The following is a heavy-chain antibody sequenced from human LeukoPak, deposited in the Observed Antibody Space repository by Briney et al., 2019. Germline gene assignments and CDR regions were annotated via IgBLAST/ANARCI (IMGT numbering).Heavy chain of an antibody. CDR2: INHSGST. J-gene: IGHJ2*01. D-gene: IGHD2-2*01. CDR3: ARVAKCSSTCRGKYWYFDL. CDR1: GGSFSGYI. Sequence: SETLSLTCAVYGGSFSGYIWGWIRQPPGKGLEWIAEINHSGSTTYNPSLKSRVTISVDTAKNQFSLKLTSVTAADTAVYYCARVAKCSSTCRGKYWYFDLWGRVTLVTVSS. V-gene: IGHV4-34*01.